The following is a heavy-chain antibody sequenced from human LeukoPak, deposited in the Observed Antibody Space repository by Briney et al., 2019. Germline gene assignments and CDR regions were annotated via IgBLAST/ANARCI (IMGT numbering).Heavy chain of an antibody. CDR1: GFTFSSYA. CDR2: ISGSGGST. CDR3: AKYGYCSSTSCLWDAFDI. J-gene: IGHJ3*02. Sequence: GGSLRLSCAASGFTFSSYAMSWVRQAPGKGLEWVSAISGSGGSTYYADSVKGRFTISRDNSKNTLYLQMNSLRAEDTAVYYCAKYGYCSSTSCLWDAFDIWGQGTMVTVSS. D-gene: IGHD2-2*01. V-gene: IGHV3-23*01.